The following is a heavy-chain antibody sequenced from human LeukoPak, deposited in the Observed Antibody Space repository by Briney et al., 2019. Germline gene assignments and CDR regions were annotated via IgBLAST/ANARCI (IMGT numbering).Heavy chain of an antibody. CDR3: ARLFAPAYCGGDCYSDY. Sequence: SVKVSCKASGGTFSSYAISWVRQAPGQGLEWMGGIIPIFGTANYAQKFQGRVTMTRDTSTSTVYMELSSLRSEDTAVYYCARLFAPAYCGGDCYSDYWGQGTLVTVSS. CDR2: IIPIFGTA. CDR1: GGTFSSYA. D-gene: IGHD2-21*02. J-gene: IGHJ4*02. V-gene: IGHV1-69*05.